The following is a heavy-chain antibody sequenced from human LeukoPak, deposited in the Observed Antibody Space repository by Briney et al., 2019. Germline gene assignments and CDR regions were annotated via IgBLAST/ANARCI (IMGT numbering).Heavy chain of an antibody. D-gene: IGHD1-1*01. Sequence: PGGSLRLSCAASGFTFSTYYVTWVRQAPGKGLEWVANIKQDGSEKYYVDSVKGRFTISRDNAKNSLYLQMNSLRAEDTAVYYCARDLRATTSPGSPQYWGQGTLVTVSS. CDR2: IKQDGSEK. CDR1: GFTFSTYY. J-gene: IGHJ4*02. V-gene: IGHV3-7*01. CDR3: ARDLRATTSPGSPQY.